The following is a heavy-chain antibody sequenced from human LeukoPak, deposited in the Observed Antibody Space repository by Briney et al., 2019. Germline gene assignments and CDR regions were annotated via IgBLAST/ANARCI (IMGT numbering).Heavy chain of an antibody. Sequence: GRSLRLSCAASGFTFSSYGMHWVRQAPGKGLEWVAVIWYDGSNNYYAASVKGRFTISRDNSKNTLYLQMNSLRAEDKAVYYCAKDSTLGYCSGGSCYGLYYYYYMDVWGKGTTVTVSS. V-gene: IGHV3-33*06. CDR3: AKDSTLGYCSGGSCYGLYYYYYMDV. J-gene: IGHJ6*03. D-gene: IGHD2-15*01. CDR2: IWYDGSNN. CDR1: GFTFSSYG.